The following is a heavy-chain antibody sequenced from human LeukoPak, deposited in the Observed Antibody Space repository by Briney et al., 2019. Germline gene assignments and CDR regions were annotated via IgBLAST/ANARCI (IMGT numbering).Heavy chain of an antibody. V-gene: IGHV3-21*01. D-gene: IGHD1-26*01. CDR3: ARGIGSYVPSVFDY. CDR2: ISSSSSYI. CDR1: GLTFSSYS. J-gene: IGHJ4*02. Sequence: PGGSLRLSCAASGLTFSSYSMNWVRQAPGKGLEWVSSISSSSSYIYYADSVKGRFTISRDNAKNSLYLQMNSLRAEDTAVYYCARGIGSYVPSVFDYWGQGTLVTVSS.